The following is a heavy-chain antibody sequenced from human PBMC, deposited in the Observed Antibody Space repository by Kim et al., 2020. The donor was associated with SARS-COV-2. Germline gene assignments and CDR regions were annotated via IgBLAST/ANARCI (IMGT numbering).Heavy chain of an antibody. CDR2: ISSSGSTI. V-gene: IGHV3-11*01. CDR3: ARPWSSSRSYFDY. CDR1: GFTFSDYY. Sequence: GGSLRLSCAASGFTFSDYYMSWIRQAPGKGLEWVSYISSSGSTIYYADSVKGRFTISRDNAKNSLYLQMNSLRAEDTAVYYCARPWSSSRSYFDYWGQGTLVTVSS. D-gene: IGHD6-13*01. J-gene: IGHJ4*02.